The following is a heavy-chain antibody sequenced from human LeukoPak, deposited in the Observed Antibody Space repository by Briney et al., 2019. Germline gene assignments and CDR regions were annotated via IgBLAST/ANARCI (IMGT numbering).Heavy chain of an antibody. CDR3: AKDPAFDI. Sequence: GGSLRLSCAASGFTFDDYAMPWVRHAPGKGLEWVSGISWNSGSIGYADPVKGRFTISRDNAKNSLYLQMNSLRAEDTALYYCAKDPAFDIWGQGTMVTVSS. CDR2: ISWNSGSI. V-gene: IGHV3-9*01. J-gene: IGHJ3*02. CDR1: GFTFDDYA.